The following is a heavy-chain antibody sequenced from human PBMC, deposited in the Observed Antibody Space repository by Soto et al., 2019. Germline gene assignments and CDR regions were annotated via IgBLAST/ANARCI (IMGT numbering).Heavy chain of an antibody. D-gene: IGHD6-19*01. Sequence: SETLSLNCDVSGASITTYYWSWIRQAPGKGLEWIGNVYHTGSTDYNSSLRSRVTISVDTSKNQFSLNMNSVTAADTAVYYCARRLFGSGWTLDSWGQGALVTVSS. V-gene: IGHV4-59*13. CDR1: GASITTYY. J-gene: IGHJ4*02. CDR3: ARRLFGSGWTLDS. CDR2: VYHTGST.